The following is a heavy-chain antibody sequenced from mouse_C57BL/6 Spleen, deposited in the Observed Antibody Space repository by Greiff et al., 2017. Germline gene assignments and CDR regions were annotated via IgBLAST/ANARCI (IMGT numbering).Heavy chain of an antibody. CDR2: INYDGSST. CDR1: GFTFSDYY. J-gene: IGHJ4*01. V-gene: IGHV5-16*01. Sequence: EVQGVESAGGLVQPGSSMKLSCTASGFTFSDYYMAWVRQVPEKGLEWVANINYDGSSTYYLDSLKSRFIISRDNAKNILYLQMSSLKPEDTATYYCARDWGYYAMDYWGQGTSVTVSS. CDR3: ARDWGYYAMDY.